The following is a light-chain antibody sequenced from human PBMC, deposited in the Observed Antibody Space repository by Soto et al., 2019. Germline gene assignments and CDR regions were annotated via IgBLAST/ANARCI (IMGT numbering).Light chain of an antibody. J-gene: IGLJ2*01. CDR2: DVS. CDR1: SSDVGGYNY. Sequence: QSALTQPASVSGSPGQSITIYCTGSSSDVGGYNYVSWYQQHPGKAPKVMIYDVSKRPSGISNRFSGSKSGNTASLTISGRQVEDEADYYCSSYTSGSTRVVFGGGTKLTVL. CDR3: SSYTSGSTRVV. V-gene: IGLV2-14*03.